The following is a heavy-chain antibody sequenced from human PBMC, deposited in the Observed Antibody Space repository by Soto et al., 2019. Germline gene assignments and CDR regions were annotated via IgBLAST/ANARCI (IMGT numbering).Heavy chain of an antibody. J-gene: IGHJ6*02. CDR1: GGSFSGYY. CDR3: ARGGYSRNYGMDV. D-gene: IGHD2-15*01. CDR2: INHSGST. Sequence: TLSLTCAVYGGSFSGYYWSWIRQPPGKGLEWIGEINHSGSTNYNPSLKSRVTISVDTSKDQFSLKLSSVTAADTAVYYCARGGYSRNYGMDVWGQGTTVTVS. V-gene: IGHV4-34*01.